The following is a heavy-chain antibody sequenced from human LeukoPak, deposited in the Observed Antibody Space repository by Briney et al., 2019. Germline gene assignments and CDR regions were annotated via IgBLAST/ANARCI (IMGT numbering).Heavy chain of an antibody. Sequence: GGSLRLSCAASGFTFSSYSMNWVRQAPGKGLEWVSSISSSSSYIYYADSVKGRFTISRDNAKNSLYLQMNSLRAEDTAVYYCARDRLSYDYGLRDTDYWGQGTLVTVSS. CDR1: GFTFSSYS. D-gene: IGHD4-17*01. CDR2: ISSSSSYI. CDR3: ARDRLSYDYGLRDTDY. V-gene: IGHV3-21*01. J-gene: IGHJ4*02.